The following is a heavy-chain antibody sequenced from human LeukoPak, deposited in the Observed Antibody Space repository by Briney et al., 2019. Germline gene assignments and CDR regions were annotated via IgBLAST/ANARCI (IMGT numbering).Heavy chain of an antibody. D-gene: IGHD3-10*01. CDR3: ARIRDENQLLWGSFDP. J-gene: IGHJ5*02. V-gene: IGHV3-23*01. CDR1: GFTFGSYA. CDR2: ISGRGENA. Sequence: GGSLRLSCVVSGFTFGSYAMNWVRQGPGKGLEWVSSISGRGENAYYAESVKGRFTISRDNSKNTLYVQMNSLRPEDTAMYHCARIRDENQLLWGSFDPWGQGTLVTVSS.